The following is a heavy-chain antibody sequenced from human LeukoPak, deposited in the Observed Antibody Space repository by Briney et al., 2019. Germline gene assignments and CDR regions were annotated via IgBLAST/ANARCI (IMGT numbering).Heavy chain of an antibody. J-gene: IGHJ4*02. D-gene: IGHD4/OR15-4a*01. Sequence: ASVKVSCKASGYTFTGYHMHWVRQAPGQGLEWMGWINPKSGGTNYAQNFRGRVTMTRDTSISTAYMELSSLRSDDTAVYYCASGAQRDHFDYWGQGTLVTVSS. CDR1: GYTFTGYH. CDR2: INPKSGGT. V-gene: IGHV1-2*02. CDR3: ASGAQRDHFDY.